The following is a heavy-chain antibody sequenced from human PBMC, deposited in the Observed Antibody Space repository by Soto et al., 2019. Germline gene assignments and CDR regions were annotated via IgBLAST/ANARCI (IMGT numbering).Heavy chain of an antibody. V-gene: IGHV4-59*01. CDR2: IYYSGST. CDR1: GGSISSYY. J-gene: IGHJ3*02. D-gene: IGHD2-2*01. CDR3: AGGVVVPAAKAYYAFDI. Sequence: QVQLQESGPGLVKPSETLSLTCTVSGGSISSYYWSWIRQPPGKGLEWIGYIYYSGSTNYNPSLKSRVTISVDTSKNQFSLKLGSVTAADTGVYYCAGGVVVPAAKAYYAFDIWGQGTMVTVSS.